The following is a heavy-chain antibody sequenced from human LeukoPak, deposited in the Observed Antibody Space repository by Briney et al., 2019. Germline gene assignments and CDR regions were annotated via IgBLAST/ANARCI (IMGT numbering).Heavy chain of an antibody. CDR2: IIPIFGTA. CDR1: GGTFSSYA. Sequence: SVKVSCKASGGTFSSYAISWVRQAPGQGLEWMGGIIPIFGTANYAQKFQVRVTITTDESTSTAYMELSSLRSEDTAVYYCARGEYSSSYYYYYYMDVWGKGTTVTVSS. D-gene: IGHD6-6*01. J-gene: IGHJ6*03. CDR3: ARGEYSSSYYYYYYMDV. V-gene: IGHV1-69*05.